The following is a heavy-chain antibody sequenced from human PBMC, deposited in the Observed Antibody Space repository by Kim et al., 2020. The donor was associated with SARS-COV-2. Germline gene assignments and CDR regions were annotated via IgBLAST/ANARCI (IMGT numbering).Heavy chain of an antibody. D-gene: IGHD3-22*01. CDR1: GGSFSGYY. J-gene: IGHJ5*02. CDR2: INHSGST. Sequence: SETLSLTCAVYGGSFSGYYWSWIRQPPGKGLEWIGEINHSGSTNYNPSLKSRVTISVDTSKNQFSLKLSSVTAADTAVYYCARQYYYDSSGYHWFDPWGQGTLVTVSS. CDR3: ARQYYYDSSGYHWFDP. V-gene: IGHV4-34*01.